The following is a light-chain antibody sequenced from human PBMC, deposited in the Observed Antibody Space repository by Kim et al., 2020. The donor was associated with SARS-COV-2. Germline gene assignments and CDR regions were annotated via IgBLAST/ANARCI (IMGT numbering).Light chain of an antibody. CDR2: DAS. V-gene: IGKV1-33*01. J-gene: IGKJ4*01. CDR1: QDISNY. CDR3: QQYDTPPLT. Sequence: DIQMTQSPSSLSASVGDRVTITCQASQDISNYLNWYQQKPGKAPKLLIYDASNLETGVPSRFSGSGSGTDFTFTISSLQPEDIATYYCQQYDTPPLTFGGGPKVEI.